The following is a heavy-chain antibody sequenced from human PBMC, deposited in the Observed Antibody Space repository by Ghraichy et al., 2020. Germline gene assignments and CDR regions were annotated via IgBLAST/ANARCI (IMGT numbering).Heavy chain of an antibody. CDR3: AKDISGSYRSHAFDI. V-gene: IGHV3-9*01. Sequence: GGSLRLSCAASGFTFDDYAMHWVRQAPGKGLEWVSGISWNSGSIGYADSVKGRFTISRDNAKNSLYLQMNSLRAEDTALYYCAKDISGSYRSHAFDIWGQGTMVTVSS. J-gene: IGHJ3*02. D-gene: IGHD1-26*01. CDR2: ISWNSGSI. CDR1: GFTFDDYA.